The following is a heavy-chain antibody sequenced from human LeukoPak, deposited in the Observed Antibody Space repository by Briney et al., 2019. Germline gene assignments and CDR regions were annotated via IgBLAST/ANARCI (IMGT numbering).Heavy chain of an antibody. V-gene: IGHV3-30*03. D-gene: IGHD2/OR15-2a*01. J-gene: IGHJ4*02. CDR3: ARGRYFSPYYFDY. Sequence: PGGSLRLSCAASGFTFSNHGMHWVRQAPGKGLEWVTIISHDGSNKYYIDPVKGRFTVSRDNSKNTLYLQINSLRAEDTAVYSCARGRYFSPYYFDYWGQGTLVTVSS. CDR2: ISHDGSNK. CDR1: GFTFSNHG.